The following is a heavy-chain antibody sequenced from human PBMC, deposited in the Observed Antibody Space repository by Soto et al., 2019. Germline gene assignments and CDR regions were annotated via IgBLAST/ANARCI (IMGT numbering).Heavy chain of an antibody. D-gene: IGHD2-2*01. CDR2: IYWDDDK. J-gene: IGHJ4*02. Sequence: QITLKESGPTLVKPTQTLTLTCTFSGFSLSTSGVGVGWIRQPPGKALEWLALIYWDDDKRYSPTLKSRLTITKDTSKNQVVLTMTNMDPVNTATYCCAHSIVVPAALNFDYWGQGTLVTVSS. CDR3: AHSIVVPAALNFDY. CDR1: GFSLSTSGVG. V-gene: IGHV2-5*02.